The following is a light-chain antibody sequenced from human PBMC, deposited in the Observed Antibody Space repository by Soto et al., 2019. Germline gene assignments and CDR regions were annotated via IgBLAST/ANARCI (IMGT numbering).Light chain of an antibody. J-gene: IGKJ5*01. V-gene: IGKV3-11*01. CDR1: QSVSSY. CDR3: QQRSNWPIT. CDR2: DSS. Sequence: EIVLTQSPATLSLSPGERATLSCRASQSVSSYLAWYQQKPGQAPRLLIYDSSNMATGIPARFSGSGSWTDFTLTISSLEPEDCAVYYCQQRSNWPITVGQGTRLEIK.